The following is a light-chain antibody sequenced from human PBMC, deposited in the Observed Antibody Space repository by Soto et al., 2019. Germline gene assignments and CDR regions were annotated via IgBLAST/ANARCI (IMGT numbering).Light chain of an antibody. J-gene: IGLJ1*01. Sequence: QSALTQPRSVSGSPGQSVTISCTGTSSDVGGYNYVSWYQQHPGKAPKLMIYDVSKRPSGVPDRFSGSKSGNTASLTISGLQAEDEDDYYCCSYAGSYTVYVFGTGTKVTFL. CDR1: SSDVGGYNY. CDR3: CSYAGSYTVYV. V-gene: IGLV2-11*01. CDR2: DVS.